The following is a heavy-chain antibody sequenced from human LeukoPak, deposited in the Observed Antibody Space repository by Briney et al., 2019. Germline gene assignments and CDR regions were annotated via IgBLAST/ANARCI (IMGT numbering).Heavy chain of an antibody. D-gene: IGHD5-12*01. CDR3: AKTYSRESGYDFFFHY. V-gene: IGHV3-33*06. CDR1: GFSFSNYG. J-gene: IGHJ4*02. Sequence: GRSLRLSCAASGFSFSNYGFHWVRQAPGKGLDWVSAISYDGKNIHYADSVKGRFTISRDNSRNTVYLQMNSLRVEDTAVYYCAKTYSRESGYDFFFHYRGQGTRVTVSS. CDR2: ISYDGKNI.